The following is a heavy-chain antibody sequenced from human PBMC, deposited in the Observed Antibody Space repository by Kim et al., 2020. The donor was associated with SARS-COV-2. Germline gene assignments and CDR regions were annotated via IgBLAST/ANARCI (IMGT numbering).Heavy chain of an antibody. CDR1: GFTFDDYA. V-gene: IGHV3-43D*03. J-gene: IGHJ4*02. CDR2: ISWDGGST. CDR3: AKGSSTHLTPSDY. Sequence: GGSLRLSCAASGFTFDDYAMHWVRQAPGKGLEWVSLISWDGGSTYYADSVKGRFTISRDNSKNSLYLQMNSLRAEDTALYYCAKGSSTHLTPSDYWGQGTLVTVSS. D-gene: IGHD1-1*01.